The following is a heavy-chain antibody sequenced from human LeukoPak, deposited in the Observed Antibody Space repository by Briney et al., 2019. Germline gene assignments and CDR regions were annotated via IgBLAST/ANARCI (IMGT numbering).Heavy chain of an antibody. D-gene: IGHD3-22*01. J-gene: IGHJ4*02. CDR1: GGSISSSSYY. Sequence: PSETLSLTCTVSGGSISSSSYYWGWIRQPPGKGLEWIGSIHYSGSTYYNPSLKSRVTISVDTSKNQFSLKLSSVTAADTAVYYCARHYYDSTQGDYWGQGTLVTDSS. CDR2: IHYSGST. CDR3: ARHYYDSTQGDY. V-gene: IGHV4-39*01.